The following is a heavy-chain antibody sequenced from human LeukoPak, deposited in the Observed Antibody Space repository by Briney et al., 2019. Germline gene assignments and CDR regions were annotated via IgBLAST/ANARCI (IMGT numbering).Heavy chain of an antibody. CDR1: GLSISDSY. J-gene: IGHJ4*01. D-gene: IGHD2-8*01. CDR2: ISGSGSDI. CDR3: STDPRLLMY. V-gene: IGHV3-11*01. Sequence: GGSLRLSCVVSGLSISDSYMTWIRQTPGKGLEWLAYISGSGSDIYFADSVKGRFTISRDNAKNSLYLQMNSLRPEDTALYYCSTDPRLLMYWGHGTLVTVSS.